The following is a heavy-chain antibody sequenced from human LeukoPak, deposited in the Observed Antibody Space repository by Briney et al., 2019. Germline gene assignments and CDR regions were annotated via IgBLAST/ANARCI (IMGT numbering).Heavy chain of an antibody. CDR1: GFTFSSYS. Sequence: GGSLRLSCAASGFTFSSYSMNWVRQAPGKGLEWVSSISSSSSYIYYADSVKGRFTISRDNSKNTLYLQMNSLRAEDTAVYYCAKEGDGSSFDYWGQGTLVTVSS. D-gene: IGHD5-24*01. J-gene: IGHJ4*02. V-gene: IGHV3-21*01. CDR3: AKEGDGSSFDY. CDR2: ISSSSSYI.